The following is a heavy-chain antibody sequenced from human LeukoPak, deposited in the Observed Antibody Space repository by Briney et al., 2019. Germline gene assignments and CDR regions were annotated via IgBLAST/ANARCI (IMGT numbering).Heavy chain of an antibody. V-gene: IGHV3-23*01. D-gene: IGHD2-2*01. CDR2: ISGSGATT. Sequence: GGSLRLSCAASGFTFSSYALSWVRQAPGKGLEWVSAISGSGATTYYADSVKGRFTISRDNSKNTLYLQMNSLRAEDTAVYYCAKDDRYCSTTSCSYYFDYWGQGTLVTVSS. CDR3: AKDDRYCSTTSCSYYFDY. CDR1: GFTFSSYA. J-gene: IGHJ4*02.